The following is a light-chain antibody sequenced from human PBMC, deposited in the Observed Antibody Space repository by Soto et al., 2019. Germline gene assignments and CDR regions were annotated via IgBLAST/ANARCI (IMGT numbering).Light chain of an antibody. CDR2: EVS. J-gene: IGLJ3*02. CDR1: SSDVGGFSY. Sequence: QSALTQPTSASGSPGQSVAISCTGTSSDVGGFSYVSWYQQHPGKAPKLMIYEVSKRPSGVPARFSGSKSGNTAYLTVSGLQSEDEADYYCSSYARNRDILFGGGTKLTVL. V-gene: IGLV2-8*01. CDR3: SSYARNRDIL.